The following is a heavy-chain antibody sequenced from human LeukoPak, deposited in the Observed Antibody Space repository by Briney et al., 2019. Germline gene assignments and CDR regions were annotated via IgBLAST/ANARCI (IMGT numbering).Heavy chain of an antibody. Sequence: SETLSLTCAVYGGSFSNYYWSWIRQSPGKGLEWIGEITHSGSTNYNPSLKSRVTISVDTSKNQFSLKLSSVTAADTAVYFCARDWGVEGRPGYMDVWGKGTTVTVSS. D-gene: IGHD6-6*01. V-gene: IGHV4-34*01. CDR3: ARDWGVEGRPGYMDV. J-gene: IGHJ6*03. CDR1: GGSFSNYY. CDR2: ITHSGST.